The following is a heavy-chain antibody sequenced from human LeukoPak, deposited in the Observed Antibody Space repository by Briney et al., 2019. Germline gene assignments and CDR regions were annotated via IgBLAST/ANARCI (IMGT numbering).Heavy chain of an antibody. CDR1: GGSISSYY. J-gene: IGHJ4*02. CDR2: IYYSGST. D-gene: IGHD3-22*01. CDR3: ARVIRSSGYPDY. Sequence: SETLSLTCTVSGGSISSYYWSWIRQPPGKGLEWIGYIYYSGSTNYNPSLKSRVTISVDTSKNQFSLKLSSVTAADTAVYYCARVIRSSGYPDYWGQGTLVTVSS. V-gene: IGHV4-59*08.